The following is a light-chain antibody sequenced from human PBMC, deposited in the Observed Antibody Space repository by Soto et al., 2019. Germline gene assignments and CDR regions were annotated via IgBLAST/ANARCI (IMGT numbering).Light chain of an antibody. J-gene: IGLJ1*01. CDR2: GVS. Sequence: QSALTQPASVSGSPGQSITISCTGTITDIGAYNYVSWYQQHPGKAPKLLIYGVSSRPSGVSNRFSGSKSGNAAYLTISGLQAHDEAEYYCSSYTSSITPYAFGTGTKV. CDR1: ITDIGAYNY. CDR3: SSYTSSITPYA. V-gene: IGLV2-14*01.